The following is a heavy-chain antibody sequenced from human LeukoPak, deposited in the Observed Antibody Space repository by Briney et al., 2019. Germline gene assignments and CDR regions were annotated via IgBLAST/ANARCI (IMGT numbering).Heavy chain of an antibody. CDR3: ARKRSGSPYQFDP. CDR1: GGSFSGYY. CDR2: INHSGST. J-gene: IGHJ5*02. D-gene: IGHD1-26*01. V-gene: IGHV4-34*01. Sequence: PSETLSLTCAVYGGSFSGYYWSWIRQPPGKGLEWIGEINHSGSTNYNPSLKSRVTISVDTSKNQFSLKLSSVTAADTAVYYCARKRSGSPYQFDPWGQGTLVTVSS.